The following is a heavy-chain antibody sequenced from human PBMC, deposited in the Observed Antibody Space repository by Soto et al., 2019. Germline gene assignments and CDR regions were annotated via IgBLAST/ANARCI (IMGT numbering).Heavy chain of an antibody. CDR2: VYYSGST. J-gene: IGHJ6*02. D-gene: IGHD4-17*01. Sequence: SETLSLTCSVSGGSIKNYYWSWIRQPPGRELEWIGYVYYSGSTKYNPSLKSRVTISVDMSNNQFSLKINYVTAADTAIYYCAGERTTSPPGGVMDVWGQCTTVTVSS. CDR1: GGSIKNYY. V-gene: IGHV4-59*01. CDR3: AGERTTSPPGGVMDV.